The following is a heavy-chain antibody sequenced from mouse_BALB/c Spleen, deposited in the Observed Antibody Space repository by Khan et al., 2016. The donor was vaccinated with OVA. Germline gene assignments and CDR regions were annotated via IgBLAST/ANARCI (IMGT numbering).Heavy chain of an antibody. CDR2: INSGGST. J-gene: IGHJ4*01. CDR1: GFTFSSYA. Sequence: EVELVESGGGLVKPGGSLKLSCAASGFTFSSYAVSWIRTTPEKRLEWVASINSGGSTYYPDSVQGRLPISRDDARNILYLQRIWLSSEDTAMYYGTRLVDYWGQGTSVTVSS. CDR3: TRLVDY. V-gene: IGHV5-6-5*01.